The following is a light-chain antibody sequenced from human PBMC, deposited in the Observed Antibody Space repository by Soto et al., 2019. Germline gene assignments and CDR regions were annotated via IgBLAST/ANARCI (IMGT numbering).Light chain of an antibody. J-gene: IGKJ2*01. CDR3: QQYYTWPPYT. V-gene: IGKV3-15*01. CDR2: DAS. Sequence: EILMTQSPATLSVSPKEGATLSCRASQSVSSYLAWYQQKPGQAPRLLIYDASNRATGVPARFSGSGSGTEFTLTISSLQSEDFAVYYCQQYYTWPPYTFGQGTKVDIK. CDR1: QSVSSY.